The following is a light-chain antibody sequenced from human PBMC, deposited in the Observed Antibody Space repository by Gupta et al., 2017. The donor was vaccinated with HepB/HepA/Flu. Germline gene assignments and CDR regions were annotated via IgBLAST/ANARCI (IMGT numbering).Light chain of an antibody. CDR2: GAS. CDR1: HTVSTSY. Sequence: TGSPATLSLSPGDTATLSCRASHTVSTSYLVWYQQKPGQAPRLLIHGASTRATGVPDRFSGSGSDTDFTLTISGLEPEDFAVYYCHEYVSSSPSFGGGTRVE. V-gene: IGKV3-20*01. J-gene: IGKJ4*01. CDR3: HEYVSSSPS.